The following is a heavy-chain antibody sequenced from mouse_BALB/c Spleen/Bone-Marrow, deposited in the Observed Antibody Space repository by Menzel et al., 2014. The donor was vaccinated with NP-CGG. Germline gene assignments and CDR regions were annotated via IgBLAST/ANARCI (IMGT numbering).Heavy chain of an antibody. V-gene: IGHV14-3*02. CDR2: IDPANGNT. CDR1: GFSIKDTY. Sequence: VQLQQSGAELVKPGASVKLSCTASGFSIKDTYMHWVKQRPEQGLEWIGRIDPANGNTKYDPKFQGKATITADTSSSTAYLQLSSLTSEDTAVYYCASYYYGSSSFAYWGQGTLVTVSA. CDR3: ASYYYGSSSFAY. J-gene: IGHJ3*01. D-gene: IGHD1-1*01.